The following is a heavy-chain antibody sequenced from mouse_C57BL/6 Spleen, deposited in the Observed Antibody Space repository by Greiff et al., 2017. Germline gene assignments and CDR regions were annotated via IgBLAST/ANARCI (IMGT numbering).Heavy chain of an antibody. CDR1: GYTFTDYE. CDR3: TRSGAYYINCVAWFAY. Sequence: QVQLKQSGAELVRPGASVTLSCKASGYTFTDYEMHWVKQTPVHGLEWIGAIDPETGGTAYNQKFKGKAILTADKSSSTAYMELRSLTSEDSAVYYCTRSGAYYINCVAWFAYWGQGTLVTVSA. J-gene: IGHJ3*01. V-gene: IGHV1-15*01. CDR2: IDPETGGT. D-gene: IGHD2-5*01.